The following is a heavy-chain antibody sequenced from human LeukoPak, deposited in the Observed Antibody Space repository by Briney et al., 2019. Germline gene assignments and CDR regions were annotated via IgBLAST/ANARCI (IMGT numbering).Heavy chain of an antibody. D-gene: IGHD2/OR15-2a*01. CDR3: ARREASFYGYLFDN. CDR1: GVSINSYY. Sequence: SETLSLTCNVSGVSINSYYWSWIRQPPGKGLDWIAYIYYSGSTNYNPSLKSRVTISVDTSKNQFSLKLSSVTAADTAVYYCARREASFYGYLFDNWGQGTLVTVSS. CDR2: IYYSGST. J-gene: IGHJ4*02. V-gene: IGHV4-59*08.